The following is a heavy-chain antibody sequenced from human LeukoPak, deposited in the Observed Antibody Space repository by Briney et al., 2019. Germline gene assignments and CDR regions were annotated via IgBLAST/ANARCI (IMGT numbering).Heavy chain of an antibody. J-gene: IGHJ3*02. CDR3: AKDSVGNLADAFDI. V-gene: IGHV3-23*01. Sequence: GGSLRLSCAAYGFTFSSFAMTWVRQAPGKGLEWVSAISGRGDSTFYADSVKGRFTISRDNSKNMLYLQMSSLRVEDMALYYCAKDSVGNLADAFDIWGQGTMVTVSS. CDR1: GFTFSSFA. D-gene: IGHD1-1*01. CDR2: ISGRGDST.